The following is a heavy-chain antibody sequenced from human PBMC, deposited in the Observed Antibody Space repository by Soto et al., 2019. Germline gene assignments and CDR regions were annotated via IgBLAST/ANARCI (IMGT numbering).Heavy chain of an antibody. CDR3: ARPRRGSSSAGYDY. D-gene: IGHD6-6*01. CDR1: GGSISGSSYY. Sequence: SETLSLTCTVSGGSISGSSYYWGWIRQPPGKGLEWIGSIYYSGSTYYNPSLKSRVTISVDTSKNQFSLKLSSVTAADTAVYYCARPRRGSSSAGYDYWGQGTLVTVSS. V-gene: IGHV4-39*01. J-gene: IGHJ4*02. CDR2: IYYSGST.